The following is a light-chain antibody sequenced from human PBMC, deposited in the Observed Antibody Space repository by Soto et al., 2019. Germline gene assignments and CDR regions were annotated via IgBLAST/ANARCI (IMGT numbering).Light chain of an antibody. V-gene: IGKV3-20*01. CDR2: GAS. CDR1: QSVSSSY. Sequence: EIVLTQSPGTLSSSPGERATLSCRASQSVSSSYLAWYQQKPGQAPRLLIYGASSRATGIPDRFSGSGSGTDFTLPISRLELEDFAVYYCQQFGTSPITFGQGTGLEIK. J-gene: IGKJ5*01. CDR3: QQFGTSPIT.